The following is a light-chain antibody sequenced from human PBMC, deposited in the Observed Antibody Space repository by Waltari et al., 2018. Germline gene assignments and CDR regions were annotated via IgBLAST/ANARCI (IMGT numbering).Light chain of an antibody. V-gene: IGLV2-14*03. CDR3: SSYTSSNTYV. CDR2: DVS. Sequence: QSALTQPASVSGSPGQSITISSTGTSSDVGGSNYVSWYQQHPGKAPKPMIYDVSDRPSGVSNRFSGSKSGNTASLTISGLQAEDEADYYCSSYTSSNTYVFGTGTKVTVL. J-gene: IGLJ1*01. CDR1: SSDVGGSNY.